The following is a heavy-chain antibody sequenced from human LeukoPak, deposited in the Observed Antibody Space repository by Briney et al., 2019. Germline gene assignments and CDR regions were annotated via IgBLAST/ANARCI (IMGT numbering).Heavy chain of an antibody. CDR1: GGSFSGYY. V-gene: IGHV4-34*01. CDR2: INHSGST. J-gene: IGHJ3*02. CDR3: ASPRSGYYALNAFDI. D-gene: IGHD1-26*01. Sequence: SETLSLTCAVYGGSFSGYYWSWIRQPPGKGLEWIGEINHSGSTNYNPSLKSRVTISVDTSKNQFSLKLSSVTAADTAVYYCASPRSGYYALNAFDIWGQGTMVTVSS.